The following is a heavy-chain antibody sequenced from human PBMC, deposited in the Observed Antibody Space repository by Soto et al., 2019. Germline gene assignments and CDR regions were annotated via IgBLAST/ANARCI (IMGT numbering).Heavy chain of an antibody. V-gene: IGHV1-8*01. CDR1: GYTFITYD. Sequence: GASLKVSCKASGYTFITYDINWVRQATGQGLESMGWMNPSNGKAGYAQNFQGRVTMTRHTSISKPYMELSSLRSDDKAVYFCARRKERSVHKCFDSLGQGSLVAVSS. CDR3: ARRKERSVHKCFDS. D-gene: IGHD6-25*01. J-gene: IGHJ4*02. CDR2: MNPSNGKA.